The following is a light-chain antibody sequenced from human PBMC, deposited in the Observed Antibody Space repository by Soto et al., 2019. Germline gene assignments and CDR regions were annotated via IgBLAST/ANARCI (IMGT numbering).Light chain of an antibody. CDR2: GDN. Sequence: QSVLTQPPSVSGAPGQRVSISCTGSTSNIGAPYDVHWYQHLPGTAPKLLIYGDNNRPSGVPDRSSGSKSGTSASLAITRLQAEDEADYYCQSYDISLHNYVFGTGTRSPS. CDR1: TSNIGAPYD. J-gene: IGLJ1*01. V-gene: IGLV1-40*01. CDR3: QSYDISLHNYV.